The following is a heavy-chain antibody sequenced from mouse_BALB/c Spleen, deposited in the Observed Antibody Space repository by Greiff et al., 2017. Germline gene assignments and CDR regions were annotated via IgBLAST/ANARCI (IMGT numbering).Heavy chain of an antibody. V-gene: IGHV1-80*01. CDR1: GYAFSSYW. CDR2: IYPGDGDT. D-gene: IGHD1-1*01. CDR3: AREDYYGSSYSAY. J-gene: IGHJ3*01. Sequence: VQLQQSGAELVRPGSSVKISCKASGYAFSSYWMNWVKQRPGQGLEWIGQIYPGDGDTNYNGKFKGKATLTADKSSSTAYMQLSSLTSEDSAVYFCAREDYYGSSYSAYWGQGTLVTVSA.